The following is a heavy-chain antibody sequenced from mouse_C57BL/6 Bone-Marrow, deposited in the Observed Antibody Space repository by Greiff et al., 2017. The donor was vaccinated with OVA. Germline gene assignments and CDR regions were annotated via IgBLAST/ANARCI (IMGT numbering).Heavy chain of an antibody. CDR1: GYTFTSYW. CDR2: IDPSDSET. V-gene: IGHV1-52*01. Sequence: QVQLQQPGAELVRPGSSVKLSCKASGYTFTSYWMHWVKQRPIQGLEWIGNIDPSDSETHYNQKFKDKATLTVDKSSSTAYMQLSSLTSEDSAVYCGARGGSVVAHYYAMGYWGQGASVTVSS. J-gene: IGHJ4*01. D-gene: IGHD1-1*01. CDR3: ARGGSVVAHYYAMGY.